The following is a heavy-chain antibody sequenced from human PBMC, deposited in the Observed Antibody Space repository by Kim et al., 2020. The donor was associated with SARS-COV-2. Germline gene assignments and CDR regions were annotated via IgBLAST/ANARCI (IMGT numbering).Heavy chain of an antibody. D-gene: IGHD2-21*02. V-gene: IGHV3-33*06. CDR3: AKARSYCGGDCFLDY. CDR2: IWYDGSNK. Sequence: GGSLRLSCAASGFTFSSYGMHWVRQAPGKGLEWVAVIWYDGSNKYYADSVKGRFTISRDNSKNTLYLQMNSLRAEDTAVYYCAKARSYCGGDCFLDYWGQGTLVTVSS. CDR1: GFTFSSYG. J-gene: IGHJ4*02.